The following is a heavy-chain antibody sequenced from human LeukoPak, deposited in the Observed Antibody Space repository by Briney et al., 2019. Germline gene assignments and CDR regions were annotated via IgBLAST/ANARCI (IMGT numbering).Heavy chain of an antibody. J-gene: IGHJ4*02. CDR2: INPNSGGT. Sequence: ASVKVSCKASGYTFTGYYMHWVRQAPGQGLEWMGWINPNSGGTNYAQKFQGRVTMTRDTSISTAYMELDRLRFDDTAVYYCARVKTMIIVVSLFDYWGQGTLVTVSS. D-gene: IGHD3-22*01. CDR3: ARVKTMIIVVSLFDY. V-gene: IGHV1-2*02. CDR1: GYTFTGYY.